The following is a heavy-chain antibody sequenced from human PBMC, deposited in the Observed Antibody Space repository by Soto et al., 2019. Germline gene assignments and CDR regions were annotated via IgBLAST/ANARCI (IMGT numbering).Heavy chain of an antibody. CDR1: GGSFSGYY. CDR2: INHRGTT. Sequence: SETLSLTCAVYGGSFSGYYWSWIRQPPGKGLEWIGEINHRGTTNYNPSLKSRVTISVDTSKNHFSLKLSSVTAADTAVYYCAKGYHASSWYRDWGQGTLVTVSS. D-gene: IGHD6-13*01. CDR3: AKGYHASSWYRD. V-gene: IGHV4-34*01. J-gene: IGHJ4*02.